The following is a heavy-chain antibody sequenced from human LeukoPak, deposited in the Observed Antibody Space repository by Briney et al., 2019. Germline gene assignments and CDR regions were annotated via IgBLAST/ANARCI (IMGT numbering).Heavy chain of an antibody. Sequence: GRSLRLSCAASGFTFSSYGMHWVRQAPGKGLEWVAVISYDGSNKYYADSVKGRFTISRDNSKNTLHLQMNSLRAEDTAVYYCAKRAAAGTFDFDYWGQGTLVTVSS. D-gene: IGHD6-13*01. CDR3: AKRAAAGTFDFDY. CDR1: GFTFSSYG. J-gene: IGHJ4*02. V-gene: IGHV3-30*18. CDR2: ISYDGSNK.